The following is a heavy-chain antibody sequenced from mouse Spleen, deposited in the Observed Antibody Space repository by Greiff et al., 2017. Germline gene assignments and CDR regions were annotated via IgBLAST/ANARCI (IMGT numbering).Heavy chain of an antibody. Sequence: EVQRVESGGGLVKLGGSLKLSCAASGFTFSSYAMSWVRQTPEKRLEWVATISSGGGNTYYPDSVKGRFTISRDNAKNTLYLQMSSLKSEDTAMYYCARRGLRRDAMDYWGQGTSVPVSS. CDR3: ARRGLRRDAMDY. CDR1: GFTFSSYA. V-gene: IGHV5-9-3*01. J-gene: IGHJ4*01. D-gene: IGHD2-4*01. CDR2: ISSGGGNT.